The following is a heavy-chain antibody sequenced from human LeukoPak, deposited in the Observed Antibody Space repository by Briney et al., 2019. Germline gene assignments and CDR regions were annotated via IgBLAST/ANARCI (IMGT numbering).Heavy chain of an antibody. J-gene: IGHJ4*02. CDR3: ARGYYDSSGYYSRLFDY. V-gene: IGHV4-59*01. CDR1: GGSISLYY. Sequence: SETLSLTCTVSGGSISLYYWSWIRQPPGKGLEWIGYIYYSGSTNYNPSLKSRVTISVDTSKNQFSLKLKSVTAADTAVYYCARGYYDSSGYYSRLFDYWGQGTLVTVSS. CDR2: IYYSGST. D-gene: IGHD3-22*01.